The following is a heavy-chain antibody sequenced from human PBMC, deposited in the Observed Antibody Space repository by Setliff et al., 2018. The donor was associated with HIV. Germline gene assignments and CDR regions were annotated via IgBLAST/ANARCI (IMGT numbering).Heavy chain of an antibody. CDR2: IWYDGSQR. Sequence: SCVASGFAFSNFAMHWVRQAPGKGPEWLALIWYDGSQRYYADTVKGRFTVSRDDSKNTLYLHMNNLRVEDSAIYYCVKDDTSGLYYLDFWGQGTLVTVSS. V-gene: IGHV3-33*06. J-gene: IGHJ4*02. D-gene: IGHD3-22*01. CDR3: VKDDTSGLYYLDF. CDR1: GFAFSNFA.